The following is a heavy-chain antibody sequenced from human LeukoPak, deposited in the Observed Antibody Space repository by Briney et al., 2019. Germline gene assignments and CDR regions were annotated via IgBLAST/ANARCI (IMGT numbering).Heavy chain of an antibody. CDR3: ARAVSYDFWSGTFDY. J-gene: IGHJ4*02. D-gene: IGHD3-3*01. CDR1: GFTVSSNY. Sequence: GGSLRLSCAASGFTVSSNYMSWVRQAPGKGLEWVSGINWNGGSTGYADSVKGRFTISRDNAKNSLYLQMNSLRAEDTALYHCARAVSYDFWSGTFDYWGQGTLVTVSS. CDR2: INWNGGST. V-gene: IGHV3-20*01.